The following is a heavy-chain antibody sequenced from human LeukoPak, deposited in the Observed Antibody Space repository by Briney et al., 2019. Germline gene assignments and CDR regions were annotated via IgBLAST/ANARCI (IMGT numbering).Heavy chain of an antibody. D-gene: IGHD3-22*01. J-gene: IGHJ4*02. CDR1: GFTFSSYS. V-gene: IGHV3-48*04. Sequence: PGGSLRLSCAASGFTFSSYSMNWVRQAPGKGLEWVSYISSSSSTIYYADSVEGRFTISRDNAKNSLYLQMNSLRAEDTAVYYCARDIYYDSSGYYGSVYWGQGTLVTVSS. CDR3: ARDIYYDSSGYYGSVY. CDR2: ISSSSSTI.